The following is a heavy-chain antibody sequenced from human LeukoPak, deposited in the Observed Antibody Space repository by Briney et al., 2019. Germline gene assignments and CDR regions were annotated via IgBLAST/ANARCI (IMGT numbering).Heavy chain of an antibody. D-gene: IGHD3-9*01. V-gene: IGHV3-15*01. J-gene: IGHJ4*02. CDR2: IKSKTDGGTT. CDR1: GFTFSNAW. CDR3: TTEFVRYFDWFGY. Sequence: KTGGSLRLSCAASGFTFSNAWMSWVRQAPGKGLEWVGRIKSKTDGGTTDYAAPVKGRFTISRDDSQNTLYLQMNSLRTEDTAVYYCTTEFVRYFDWFGYWGQGTLVAVSS.